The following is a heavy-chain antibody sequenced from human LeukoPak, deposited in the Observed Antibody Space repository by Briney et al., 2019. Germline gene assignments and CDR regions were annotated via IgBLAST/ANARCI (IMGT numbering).Heavy chain of an antibody. Sequence: PGRPLRLSCAASGFTFSSFDMHWIRQAPGKGLEWVAVITSDGSNQYYADSVKGRFTVSRDNSKKTLYLQMNSLRAEDTAVYYCAKVRGQLVPYFDYWGQGTLVTVSS. CDR1: GFTFSSFD. CDR2: ITSDGSNQ. D-gene: IGHD6-6*01. V-gene: IGHV3-30*07. CDR3: AKVRGQLVPYFDY. J-gene: IGHJ4*02.